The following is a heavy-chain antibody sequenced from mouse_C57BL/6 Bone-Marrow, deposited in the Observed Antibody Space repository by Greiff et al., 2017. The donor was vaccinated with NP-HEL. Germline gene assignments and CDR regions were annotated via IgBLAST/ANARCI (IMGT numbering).Heavy chain of an antibody. CDR1: GFTFSSSA. CDR2: ISSGGDYI. V-gene: IGHV5-9-1*02. J-gene: IGHJ1*03. Sequence: EVQRVESGEGLVKPGGSLQLSCAASGFTFSSSALSWVRQTPEKRLEWVAYISSGGDYIYYADTVKGRFTISRDNARNTLYLQMSSLKSEDTAMYYCTRGTKWYFDVWGTGTTVTVSS. CDR3: TRGTKWYFDV. D-gene: IGHD2-14*01.